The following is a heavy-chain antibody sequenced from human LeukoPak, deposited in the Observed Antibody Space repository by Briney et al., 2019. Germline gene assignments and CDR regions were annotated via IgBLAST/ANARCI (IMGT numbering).Heavy chain of an antibody. V-gene: IGHV4-39*07. J-gene: IGHJ4*02. CDR3: ARGGPTFFGY. CDR2: IYYSGST. CDR1: GGSISSSSYY. Sequence: SETLSLTCTVSGGSISSSSYYWGWIRQPPGKGLEWIGSIYYSGSTYYNPSLKSRVTISVDTSKNQFSLKLSSVTAADTAVYYCARGGPTFFGYWGQGTLVTVSS. D-gene: IGHD3-10*01.